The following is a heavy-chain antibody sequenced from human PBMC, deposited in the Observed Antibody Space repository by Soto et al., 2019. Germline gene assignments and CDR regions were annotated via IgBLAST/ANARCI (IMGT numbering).Heavy chain of an antibody. V-gene: IGHV1-69*13. CDR1: VGTFSSYA. CDR3: ARTPNYYGSGSYFGTNYYGMDV. Sequence: SVKVSCKASVGTFSSYAISWVRQAPGQGLERMGGIIPIFGTANYAQKFQGRVTITADESTSTAYMELSSLRSEDTAVYYCARTPNYYGSGSYFGTNYYGMDVWGQGTTVTVSS. CDR2: IIPIFGTA. D-gene: IGHD3-10*01. J-gene: IGHJ6*02.